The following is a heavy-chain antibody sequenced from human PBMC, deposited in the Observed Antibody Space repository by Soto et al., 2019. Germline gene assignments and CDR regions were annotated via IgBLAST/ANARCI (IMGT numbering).Heavy chain of an antibody. D-gene: IGHD6-13*01. CDR3: PRGTIAAAGTDY. CDR1: GFTFSRYW. CDR2: INEDGSER. Sequence: GGSLRLSCAASGFTFSRYWMNWVRQAPGRGLEWVANINEDGSERYYVDSVEGRFTISRDNAKNSLYLQMNSLGVEDTAVYYWPRGTIAAAGTDYWGQGTLVTVSS. V-gene: IGHV3-7*01. J-gene: IGHJ4*02.